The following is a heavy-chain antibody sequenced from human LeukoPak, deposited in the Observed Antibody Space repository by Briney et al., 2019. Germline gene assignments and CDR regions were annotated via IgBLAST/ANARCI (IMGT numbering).Heavy chain of an antibody. D-gene: IGHD1-26*01. J-gene: IGHJ3*02. CDR1: GGSISSYY. Sequence: SETLSLTCTVSGGSISSYYWSWIRQPPGKGLEWIGGIYTSGSTNYNPSLKSRVTISVDTSKNQFSLKLSSVTAADTAVYYCARKEWELNDAFDIWGQGTMVTVSS. CDR2: IYTSGST. V-gene: IGHV4-4*09. CDR3: ARKEWELNDAFDI.